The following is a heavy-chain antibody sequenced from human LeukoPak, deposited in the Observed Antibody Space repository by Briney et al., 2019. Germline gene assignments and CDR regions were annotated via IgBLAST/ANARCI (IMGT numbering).Heavy chain of an antibody. Sequence: GGSLRRSCAAPGFTFSSYAMSWVRQAPGKGLEWVSAISGSGGSTYYADSVKGRFTISRDNSKNTLYLQMNSLRAEDTAVYYCAKDGGVPARRSSFPYYVDYWAQGTLVTVSS. CDR1: GFTFSSYA. V-gene: IGHV3-23*01. D-gene: IGHD6-6*01. CDR2: ISGSGGST. J-gene: IGHJ4*02. CDR3: AKDGGVPARRSSFPYYVDY.